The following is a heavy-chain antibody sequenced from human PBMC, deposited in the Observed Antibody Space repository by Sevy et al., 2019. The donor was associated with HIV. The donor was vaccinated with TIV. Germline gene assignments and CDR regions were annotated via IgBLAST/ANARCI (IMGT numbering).Heavy chain of an antibody. D-gene: IGHD2-15*01. Sequence: SETLSLTCTVSGGSISSSSYYWGWIRQPPGKGLEWIGSIYYSGSTYYNPSLKSRVTISVDTSKNQFSLKLSSVTAADTAVYYCGGRRGYCSGGSCYPGGGTFDYWGQGTLVTVSS. CDR3: GGRRGYCSGGSCYPGGGTFDY. V-gene: IGHV4-39*01. J-gene: IGHJ4*02. CDR2: IYYSGST. CDR1: GGSISSSSYY.